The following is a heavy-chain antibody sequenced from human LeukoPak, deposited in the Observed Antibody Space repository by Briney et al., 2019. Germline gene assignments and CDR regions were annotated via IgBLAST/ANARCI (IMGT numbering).Heavy chain of an antibody. CDR2: IYYSGST. CDR1: GGSISSSSYY. D-gene: IGHD3-3*01. Sequence: PSETLSLTCTVSGGSISSSSYYWGWIRQPPRKGLEWIGSIYYSGSTYYNPSLKSPVTISVDTSKNQFSLKLSSVSAADTAVYYCARHHYDFWSGYWGGTYNWFDPWGQGTLVTVSS. J-gene: IGHJ5*02. CDR3: ARHHYDFWSGYWGGTYNWFDP. V-gene: IGHV4-39*01.